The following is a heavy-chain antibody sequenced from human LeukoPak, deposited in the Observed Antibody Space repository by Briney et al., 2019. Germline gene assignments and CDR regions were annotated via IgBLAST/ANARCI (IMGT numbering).Heavy chain of an antibody. CDR2: ISSSSSYI. J-gene: IGHJ4*02. D-gene: IGHD4-17*01. Sequence: PGGSLRLSCAASGFTISSYSMNWVRQAPGKGLEWVSSISSSSSYIYYADSVKGRFTISRDNAKNPLYLQMNSLRAEDTAVYYCAGDPWGAFDYWGQGTLVTVSS. V-gene: IGHV3-21*01. CDR3: AGDPWGAFDY. CDR1: GFTISSYS.